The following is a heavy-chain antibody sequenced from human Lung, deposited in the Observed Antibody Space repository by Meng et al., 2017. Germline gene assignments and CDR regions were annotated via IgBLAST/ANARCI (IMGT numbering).Heavy chain of an antibody. CDR1: GGSISSDYHY. Sequence: HLQLQESGPGLMKPSETLSLTCTVSGGSISSDYHYWAWLRQPPGTRLEWIGSIYYSGATYYNPSLKSRVTMSVDTSKNQFSLRLSSVTAADTAVYFCARRVHDGRHYHYFDYWGQGALVTVSS. V-gene: IGHV4-39*01. CDR2: IYYSGAT. D-gene: IGHD3-16*01. J-gene: IGHJ4*02. CDR3: ARRVHDGRHYHYFDY.